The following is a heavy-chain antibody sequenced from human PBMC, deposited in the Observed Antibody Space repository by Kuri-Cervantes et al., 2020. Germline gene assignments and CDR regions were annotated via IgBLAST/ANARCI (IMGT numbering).Heavy chain of an antibody. D-gene: IGHD5-18*01. J-gene: IGHJ3*02. CDR2: ISWNSGTI. CDR1: GFTFDDYA. V-gene: IGHV3-9*01. CDR3: AKEGYSYGTGAFDI. Sequence: GGSLRLSCAASGFTFDDYAMHWVRQVLGKGLEWVSGISWNSGTIAYADSVKGRFTISRGNSKNTLYLQMNSLRAEDTAVYYCAKEGYSYGTGAFDIWGQGTMVTVSS.